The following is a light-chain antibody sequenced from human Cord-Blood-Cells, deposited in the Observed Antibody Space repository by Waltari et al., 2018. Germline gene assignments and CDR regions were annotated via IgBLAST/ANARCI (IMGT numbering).Light chain of an antibody. V-gene: IGKV3-11*01. J-gene: IGKJ4*01. Sequence: ETVLTQSPHTLSLSPGESATLSCRASQSVSSYLAWYQQNPGQAPRLLIYDASNRATGIPARFSGSGSGTDFTLTISSLEPEDFAVYYCQQRSNWPRTFGGGTKVEIK. CDR1: QSVSSY. CDR3: QQRSNWPRT. CDR2: DAS.